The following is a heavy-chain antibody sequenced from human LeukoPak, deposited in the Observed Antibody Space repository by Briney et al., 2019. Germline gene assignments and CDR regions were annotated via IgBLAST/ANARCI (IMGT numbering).Heavy chain of an antibody. V-gene: IGHV1-8*01. CDR3: ASASSGYYYDNWFDP. D-gene: IGHD3-22*01. CDR1: GYTFTSYD. Sequence: ASVKVSCKASGYTFTSYDINWVRQATGQGLELMGWMNPNSGNTGYAQKFQGRVTMTRNTSISTAYMELSSLRSEDTAVYYCASASSGYYYDNWFDPWGQGTLVTVSS. J-gene: IGHJ5*02. CDR2: MNPNSGNT.